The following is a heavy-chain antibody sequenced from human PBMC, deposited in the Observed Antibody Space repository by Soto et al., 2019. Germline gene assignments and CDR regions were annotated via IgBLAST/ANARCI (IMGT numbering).Heavy chain of an antibody. J-gene: IGHJ4*02. CDR3: SSRSSCHIIDS. CDR2: LYYSGRT. V-gene: IGHV4-39*01. CDR1: GASISSSSYH. Sequence: QLQLQESGPGLVKPSETLSLTCTGSGASISSSSYHWGWSSQTPGTGLSWIDSLYYSGRTYYNPSLKSRVTISVDTSKNQCAMNLSSVTAAETAVYYSSSRSSCHIIDSWGQGTLVTVSS. D-gene: IGHD6-13*01.